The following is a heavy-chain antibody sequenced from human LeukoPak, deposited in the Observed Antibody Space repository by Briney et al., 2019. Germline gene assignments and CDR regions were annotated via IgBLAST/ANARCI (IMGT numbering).Heavy chain of an antibody. V-gene: IGHV3-53*01. Sequence: PGGSLRLSCAASGFTVSNTYMTWVRQAPGKGLEWVSLIYGADTTYYADSVKGRFTISRDNSKNTLYLQMNSLRAEDTAVYYCARAGYCSGGSCYGMDVWGQGTTVTVSS. J-gene: IGHJ6*02. CDR3: ARAGYCSGGSCYGMDV. CDR2: IYGADTT. CDR1: GFTVSNTY. D-gene: IGHD2-15*01.